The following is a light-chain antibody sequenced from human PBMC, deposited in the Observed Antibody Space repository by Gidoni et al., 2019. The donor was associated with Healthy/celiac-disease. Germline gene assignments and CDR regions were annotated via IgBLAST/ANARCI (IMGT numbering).Light chain of an antibody. CDR2: KAS. V-gene: IGKV1-5*03. CDR3: QQYNSYSWT. CDR1: QSISSW. Sequence: DIQMTQSPSTLSASVGDRVTITGRASQSISSWLAWYQQKPGKAPKPLIYKASSLESGVPSRFSGSGSGTEFTLTISSLQPDDFATYYCQQYNSYSWTFGQGTKVEIK. J-gene: IGKJ1*01.